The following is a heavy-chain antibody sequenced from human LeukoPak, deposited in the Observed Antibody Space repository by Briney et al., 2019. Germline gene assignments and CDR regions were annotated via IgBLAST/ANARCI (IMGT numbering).Heavy chain of an antibody. CDR2: IKPKTDGGTT. J-gene: IGHJ4*02. Sequence: GGSLRLSCVASGFTLSDARMSWVRQAPGKGLEWVGRIKPKTDGGTTDYAAVVKGRFTISRDDSKNTLYLQMNSLKTEDTAVYYCTTGSSSWYYYWGQGTLVTVSS. CDR3: TTGSSSWYYY. V-gene: IGHV3-15*01. D-gene: IGHD6-13*01. CDR1: GFTLSDAR.